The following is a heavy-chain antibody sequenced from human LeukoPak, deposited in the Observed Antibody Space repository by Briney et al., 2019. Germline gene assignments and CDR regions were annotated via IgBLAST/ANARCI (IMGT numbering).Heavy chain of an antibody. CDR3: ARDRGSLVEMATGAFYYFDY. CDR1: GYTFTGYY. J-gene: IGHJ4*02. D-gene: IGHD5-24*01. V-gene: IGHV1-2*02. Sequence: ASVKVSCKASGYTFTGYYMHWVRQAPGQVLEWMGWINPNSGGTNYAQKFQGRVTMTRDTSISTAYMELSRLRSDDTAVYYCARDRGSLVEMATGAFYYFDYWGQGTLVTVSS. CDR2: INPNSGGT.